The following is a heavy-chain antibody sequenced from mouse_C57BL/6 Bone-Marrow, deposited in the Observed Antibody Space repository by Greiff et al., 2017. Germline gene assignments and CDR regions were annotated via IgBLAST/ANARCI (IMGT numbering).Heavy chain of an antibody. Sequence: VKLQESGAELVRPGASVTLSCKASGYTFTDYEMHWVKQTPVHGLEWIGAIDPETGGTAYNQKFKGKAILTADKSSSTAYMELRSLTSEDSAVYYCTPGTWSWFAYWGQGTLVTVSA. CDR2: IDPETGGT. CDR3: TPGTWSWFAY. J-gene: IGHJ3*01. D-gene: IGHD4-1*01. V-gene: IGHV1-15*01. CDR1: GYTFTDYE.